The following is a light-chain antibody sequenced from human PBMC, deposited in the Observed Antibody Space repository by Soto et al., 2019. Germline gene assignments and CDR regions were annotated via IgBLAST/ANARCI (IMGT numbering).Light chain of an antibody. Sequence: QSVLTQPPSASGSPGQSVTISCTGTSSDIGVYNYASWYQQHPGKAPKLMIYEVSKRPSGVPDRFSGSKSGNTASLTVSGLQAEDEADYYCSSYAGSNNLYVFGTGTKSPS. V-gene: IGLV2-8*01. CDR2: EVS. CDR1: SSDIGVYNY. CDR3: SSYAGSNNLYV. J-gene: IGLJ1*01.